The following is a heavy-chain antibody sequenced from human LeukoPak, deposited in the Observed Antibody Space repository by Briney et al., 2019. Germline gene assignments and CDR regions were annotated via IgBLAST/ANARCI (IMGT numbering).Heavy chain of an antibody. Sequence: PSETLSLTCTVSGGSISSSSYYWGWIRQPPGEGLEWIGSNYYSGSTYYNPSLKSRVTISVDTSKNQFSLKLSSVAAADTAVYYCARDWYCSSTSCLNGDMDVWGKGTTVTASS. CDR1: GGSISSSSYY. CDR2: NYYSGST. CDR3: ARDWYCSSTSCLNGDMDV. D-gene: IGHD2-2*01. J-gene: IGHJ6*03. V-gene: IGHV4-39*07.